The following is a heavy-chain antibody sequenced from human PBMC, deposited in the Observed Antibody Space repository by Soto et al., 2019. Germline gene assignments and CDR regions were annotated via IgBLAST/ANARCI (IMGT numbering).Heavy chain of an antibody. CDR1: GFIFEDYA. V-gene: IGHV3-9*01. CDR2: ISWNSGSI. CDR3: ARGLSYGLGSYVLFDAFDT. J-gene: IGHJ3*02. D-gene: IGHD3-10*01. Sequence: EVQVVESGGGLVQPGRSLRLSCAASGFIFEDYAMHWVRQAPGKSLEWVSGISWNSGSIDYAVSVTGRFTISRDNAKNSLYLQMNNLRTEDTALYYCARGLSYGLGSYVLFDAFDTWGQGTRVTVSS.